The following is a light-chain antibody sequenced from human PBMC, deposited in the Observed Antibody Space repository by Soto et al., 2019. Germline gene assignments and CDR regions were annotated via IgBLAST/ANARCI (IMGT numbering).Light chain of an antibody. CDR2: ENN. Sequence: QSVLTQPPSVSAAPGQKVTICCSGSSYNTGNNYVSWYQQLPGTAPKLLIYENNKRPSGIPDRFSGSKSGTSATLGITGLQTGDEADYYCATWDSSLSAGVFGTGTKVTDL. CDR3: ATWDSSLSAGV. V-gene: IGLV1-51*02. CDR1: SYNTGNNY. J-gene: IGLJ1*01.